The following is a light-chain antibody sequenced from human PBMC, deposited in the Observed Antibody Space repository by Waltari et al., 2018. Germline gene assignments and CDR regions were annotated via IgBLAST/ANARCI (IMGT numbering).Light chain of an antibody. Sequence: EIVSTQSPGTLSLSPGERATLSCRASQSVSRTLAWYQQKPGQAPRLLIYDASSRATGTPDRFSGSGSGTDFSLTISRLEPEDFAVYYCQKYGSLPATFGQGTKVEIK. CDR1: QSVSRT. CDR3: QKYGSLPAT. J-gene: IGKJ1*01. CDR2: DAS. V-gene: IGKV3-20*01.